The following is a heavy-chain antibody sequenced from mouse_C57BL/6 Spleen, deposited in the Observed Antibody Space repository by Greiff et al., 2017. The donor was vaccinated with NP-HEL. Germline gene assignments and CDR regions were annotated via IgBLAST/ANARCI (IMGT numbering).Heavy chain of an antibody. V-gene: IGHV1-50*01. D-gene: IGHD1-1*01. CDR2: IDPSDSYT. CDR3: ARVDYYGSSYGYFDV. CDR1: GYTFTSYW. J-gene: IGHJ1*03. Sequence: QVQLQQPGAELVKPGASVKLSCKASGYTFTSYWMQWVKQRPGQGLEWIGEIDPSDSYTTYNQKFKGKATLTVDTSSSTAYMQLSSLTSEDSAVYYCARVDYYGSSYGYFDVWGTGTTVTVSS.